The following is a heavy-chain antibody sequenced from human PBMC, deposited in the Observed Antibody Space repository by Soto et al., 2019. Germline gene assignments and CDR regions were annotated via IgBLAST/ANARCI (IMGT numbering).Heavy chain of an antibody. J-gene: IGHJ4*02. CDR3: ARTNTAGFDY. V-gene: IGHV4-59*01. CDR1: GGSISSYY. Sequence: QVQLQESGPGLVKPSETLSLTCTVSGGSISSYYWSWIRQPPGKGLEWIVYIYYSGSTNYNPSLKSRVTISVDTSKNQFSLKLSSVTAADTAVYYCARTNTAGFDYWGQGTLVTVSS. CDR2: IYYSGST. D-gene: IGHD5-18*01.